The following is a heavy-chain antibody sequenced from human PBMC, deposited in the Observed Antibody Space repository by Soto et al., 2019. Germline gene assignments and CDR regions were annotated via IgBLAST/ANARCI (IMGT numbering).Heavy chain of an antibody. J-gene: IGHJ4*02. CDR2: IYYTGNT. CDR3: ARATYDSSTYYLDY. V-gene: IGHV4-30-4*01. CDR1: GASISGGDYY. D-gene: IGHD3-22*01. Sequence: QVQLQESGPGLVKPSQTLSLTCTVSGASISGGDYYWTWIRQPPGKGPEWIGSIYYTGNTYSNPSLXXXLXXSVDPSNNQFALRLTSVTAPDTAIYYCARATYDSSTYYLDYWGQGTLVTVSS.